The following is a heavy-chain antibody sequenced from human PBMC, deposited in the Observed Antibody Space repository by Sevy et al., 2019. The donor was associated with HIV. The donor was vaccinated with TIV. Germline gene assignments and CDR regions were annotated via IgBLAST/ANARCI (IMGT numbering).Heavy chain of an antibody. V-gene: IGHV4-34*01. J-gene: IGHJ4*02. CDR1: SGSFSDFY. CDR3: VRFDTKIKIFGVPRGAY. D-gene: IGHD3-3*01. Sequence: SETLSLTCTVYSGSFSDFYWNWIRQSPGKGLEWIGEINHREVTNYNPSLKSRVTISADASNRQFSLKLTSVNAADTAVYYCVRFDTKIKIFGVPRGAYWGPGTLVTVSS. CDR2: INHREVT.